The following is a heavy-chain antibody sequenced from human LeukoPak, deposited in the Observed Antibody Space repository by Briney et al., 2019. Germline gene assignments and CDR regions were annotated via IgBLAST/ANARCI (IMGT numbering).Heavy chain of an antibody. CDR1: GFTFSSYA. D-gene: IGHD2-21*02. CDR3: AKVLVVVVTATQYYFDY. CDR2: ISGSGGST. Sequence: GASLRLSCAASGFTFSSYAMNWVRQAPGKGLEWVSAISGSGGSTYYADSVKGRFTISRDNSKNTLYLQMNSLRAEDTAVYYCAKVLVVVVTATQYYFDYWGQGTLVTVSS. V-gene: IGHV3-23*01. J-gene: IGHJ4*02.